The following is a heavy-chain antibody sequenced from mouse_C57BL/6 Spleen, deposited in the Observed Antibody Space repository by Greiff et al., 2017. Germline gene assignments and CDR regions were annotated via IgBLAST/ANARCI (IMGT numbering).Heavy chain of an antibody. CDR2: IYPRSGNT. J-gene: IGHJ2*01. D-gene: IGHD2-4*01. CDR3: ARTYDYDVEYYFDY. V-gene: IGHV1-81*01. CDR1: GYTFTSYG. Sequence: QVQLKQSGAELARPGASVKLSCKASGYTFTSYGISWVKQRTGQGLEWIGEIYPRSGNTYYNEKFKGKATLPADKSSSTAYMELRSLTSEDSAVYFSARTYDYDVEYYFDYWGQGTTLTVSS.